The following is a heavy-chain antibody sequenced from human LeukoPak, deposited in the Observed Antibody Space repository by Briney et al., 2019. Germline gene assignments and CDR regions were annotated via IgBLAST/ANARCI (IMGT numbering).Heavy chain of an antibody. CDR3: ARDQDIVVV. J-gene: IGHJ4*02. CDR1: GGSISSGGNY. D-gene: IGHD2-15*01. V-gene: IGHV4-39*07. CDR2: IYHSGST. Sequence: PSETLSLTCTVSGGSISSGGNYWSWVRQPPGKGLEWIGEIYHSGSTNYNPSLKSRVTISVDKSKNQFSLKLSSVTAADTAVYYCARDQDIVVVWGQGTLVTVSS.